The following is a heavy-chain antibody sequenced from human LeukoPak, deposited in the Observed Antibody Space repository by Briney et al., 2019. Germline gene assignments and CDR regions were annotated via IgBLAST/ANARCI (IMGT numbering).Heavy chain of an antibody. CDR1: GGTFSSYA. J-gene: IGHJ4*02. V-gene: IGHV1-69*01. CDR2: IIPIFGTA. Sequence: SVKVSCKASGGTFSSYAISWVRQAPGQGLEWMGGIIPIFGTANYAQKFQGRVTITADESTSTAYMELSSLRSEDTAVYYCASLYSSGWYNPIDYWGQGTLVTVSS. CDR3: ASLYSSGWYNPIDY. D-gene: IGHD6-19*01.